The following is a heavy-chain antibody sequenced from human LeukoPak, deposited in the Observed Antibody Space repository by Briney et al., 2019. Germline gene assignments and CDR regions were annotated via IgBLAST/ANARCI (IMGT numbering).Heavy chain of an antibody. V-gene: IGHV3-33*01. Sequence: GRSLRLSCAASGFTFSSYGMHWVRQAPGKGLEWVAVIWYDGSNKYYADSVKGRFTISRDNSKNTLHLQMNSLRAEDTAVYYCAREGIAVAGRGMDVWGQGTTVTVSS. CDR1: GFTFSSYG. CDR3: AREGIAVAGRGMDV. CDR2: IWYDGSNK. D-gene: IGHD6-19*01. J-gene: IGHJ6*02.